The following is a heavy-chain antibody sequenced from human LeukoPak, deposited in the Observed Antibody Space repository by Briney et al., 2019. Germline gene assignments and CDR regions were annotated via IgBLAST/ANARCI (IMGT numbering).Heavy chain of an antibody. CDR1: GGSISSYY. Sequence: SETLFLTCTVSGGSISSYYWSWIRQPPGKGLEWIGYIYYSGSTNYNPSLKSRVTISVDTSKNQFSLKLSSVTAADTAVYYCARARGYIAAAGKFFYMDVWGKGTTVTVSS. CDR2: IYYSGST. J-gene: IGHJ6*03. V-gene: IGHV4-59*01. CDR3: ARARGYIAAAGKFFYMDV. D-gene: IGHD6-13*01.